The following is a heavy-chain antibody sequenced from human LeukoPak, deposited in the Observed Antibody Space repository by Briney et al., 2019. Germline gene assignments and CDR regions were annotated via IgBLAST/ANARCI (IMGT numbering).Heavy chain of an antibody. CDR2: IYYSGST. J-gene: IGHJ4*02. CDR3: ARAIPGGSCPFDY. CDR1: GGSISSGGYY. V-gene: IGHV4-31*03. D-gene: IGHD2-15*01. Sequence: SQTLSLTCTVSGGSISSGGYYWSWIRQHPGKGLEWIGYIYYSGSTYYNPSLKSRVTISVDTSKNQFSLKLSSVIAADTAVYYCARAIPGGSCPFDYWGQGTLVIVSS.